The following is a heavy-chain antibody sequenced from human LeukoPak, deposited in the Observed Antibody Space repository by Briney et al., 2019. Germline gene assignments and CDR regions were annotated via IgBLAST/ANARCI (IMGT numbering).Heavy chain of an antibody. CDR2: IYPGDSDT. V-gene: IGHV5-51*01. CDR1: GYSFTSYW. J-gene: IGHJ5*02. D-gene: IGHD6-6*01. Sequence: GESLKISCKGSGYSFTSYWIGWVRQMLGKGLEWMGIIYPGDSDTRYSPSFQGQVTISADKSISTAYLQWSSLKASDTAMYYCARQYSSSSGWFDPWGQGTLVTVSS. CDR3: ARQYSSSSGWFDP.